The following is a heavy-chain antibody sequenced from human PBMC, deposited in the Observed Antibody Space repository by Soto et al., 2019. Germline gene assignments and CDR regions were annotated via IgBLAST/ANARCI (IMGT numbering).Heavy chain of an antibody. J-gene: IGHJ5*02. Sequence: PSDTLSLTCAVYCGSFSGYYWSWIRQPPGKGLEWIGEINHSGSTNYNPSLKSRVTISVDTSKNQFSLKLSSVTAADTAVYYCLGIAAAPPWFDPWGQGTLVTVSS. V-gene: IGHV4-34*01. CDR1: CGSFSGYY. D-gene: IGHD6-13*01. CDR3: LGIAAAPPWFDP. CDR2: INHSGST.